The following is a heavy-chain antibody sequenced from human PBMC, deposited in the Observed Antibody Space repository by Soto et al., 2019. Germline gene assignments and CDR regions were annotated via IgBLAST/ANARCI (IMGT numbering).Heavy chain of an antibody. D-gene: IGHD3-3*01. J-gene: IGHJ6*02. CDR1: GYSFTSYW. Sequence: GESLKISCKGSGYSFTSYWISWVRQMPVKGLEWMGRIDPSDSYTNYSPSFPGHVTISADKSISTAYLQWSSLKASDTAMYYCARQGYYDFWSGYSNYYYYGMDVWGQGTTVTVSS. V-gene: IGHV5-10-1*01. CDR3: ARQGYYDFWSGYSNYYYYGMDV. CDR2: IDPSDSYT.